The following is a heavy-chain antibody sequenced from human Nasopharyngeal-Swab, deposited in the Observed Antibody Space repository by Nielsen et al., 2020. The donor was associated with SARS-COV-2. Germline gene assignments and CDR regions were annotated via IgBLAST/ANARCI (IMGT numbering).Heavy chain of an antibody. CDR2: IHGDGRNT. Sequence: GESLKISCAASGFTFRTYWMHWVRQAPGKGLEWISEIHGDGRNTNYADSVKGRFTISRDNVKSTLYLQMNSLRVEDTAVYYCVRDNYGVDYWGQGTLVTVSS. V-gene: IGHV3-74*01. J-gene: IGHJ4*02. D-gene: IGHD3-10*01. CDR3: VRDNYGVDY. CDR1: GFTFRTYW.